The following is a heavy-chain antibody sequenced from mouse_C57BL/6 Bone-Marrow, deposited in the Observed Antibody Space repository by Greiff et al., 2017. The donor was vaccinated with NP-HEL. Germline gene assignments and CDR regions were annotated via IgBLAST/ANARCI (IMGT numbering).Heavy chain of an antibody. CDR2: IWRGGGT. J-gene: IGHJ4*01. D-gene: IGHD1-1*02. Sequence: VQLQQSGPGLVQPSPSLSITCAVSGFSLTSYGVHWVRQSPGKGLEWLGVIWRGGGTDYNAAFMSRLSITKDNSKRQFFLKMNSLQADDAAIYDGAKALYGFFYAMDDWGKGTSVTVSS. CDR3: AKALYGFFYAMDD. V-gene: IGHV2-5*01. CDR1: GFSLTSYG.